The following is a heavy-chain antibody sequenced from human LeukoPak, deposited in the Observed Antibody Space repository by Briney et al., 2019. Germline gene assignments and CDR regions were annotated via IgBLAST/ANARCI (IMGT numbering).Heavy chain of an antibody. CDR3: AADCSSTSCYGGYFDY. CDR1: GFTFTSSA. Sequence: GASVKVSCKASGFTFTSSAVQWVRQARGQRLEWIGWIVVGSGNTNYAQKFQERVTITRDMSTSTAYMELSSLRSEDTAVYYCAADCSSTSCYGGYFDYWGQGTLVTASS. V-gene: IGHV1-58*01. J-gene: IGHJ4*02. D-gene: IGHD2-2*01. CDR2: IVVGSGNT.